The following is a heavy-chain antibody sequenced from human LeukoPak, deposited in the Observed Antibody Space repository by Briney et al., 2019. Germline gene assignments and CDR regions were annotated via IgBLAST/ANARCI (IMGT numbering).Heavy chain of an antibody. D-gene: IGHD5-24*01. CDR3: AVKTGWHPDAFDI. J-gene: IGHJ3*02. CDR2: INPNSGGT. Sequence: ASVKVSCKASGYTFTGYYMHWVRQAPGQGLEWMGWINPNSGGTNYAQKFQGRVTMTRDTSISTAYMELSRLRSDDTAVYYCAVKTGWHPDAFDIWGQGTMVTVSS. V-gene: IGHV1-2*02. CDR1: GYTFTGYY.